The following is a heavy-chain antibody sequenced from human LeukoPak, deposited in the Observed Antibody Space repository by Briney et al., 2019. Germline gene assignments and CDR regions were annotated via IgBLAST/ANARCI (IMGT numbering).Heavy chain of an antibody. CDR1: GFTFSSYE. J-gene: IGHJ4*02. D-gene: IGHD3-22*01. Sequence: GGSLRLSCAASGFTFSSYEMNSVRQAPGKGLEWVSYISSSGSTIYYADSVKGRFTISRDNAKNSLYLQMNSLTAEDTAVYYCASAPELARYYYDSSGYRFDYWGQGTLVTVSS. V-gene: IGHV3-48*03. CDR2: ISSSGSTI. CDR3: ASAPELARYYYDSSGYRFDY.